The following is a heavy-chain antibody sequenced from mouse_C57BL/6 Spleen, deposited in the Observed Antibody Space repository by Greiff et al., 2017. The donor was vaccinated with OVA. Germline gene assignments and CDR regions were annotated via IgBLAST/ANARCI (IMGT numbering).Heavy chain of an antibody. J-gene: IGHJ4*01. CDR1: GYTFTSYG. Sequence: VQLVESGAELARPGASVKLSCKASGYTFTSYGISWVKQRTGQGLEWIGEIYPRSGNTYYNEKFKGKATLTADKSSSTAYMELRSLTSEDSAVYFCAKSGAAQVYYAMDYWGQGTSVTVSS. D-gene: IGHD3-2*02. CDR2: IYPRSGNT. V-gene: IGHV1-81*01. CDR3: AKSGAAQVYYAMDY.